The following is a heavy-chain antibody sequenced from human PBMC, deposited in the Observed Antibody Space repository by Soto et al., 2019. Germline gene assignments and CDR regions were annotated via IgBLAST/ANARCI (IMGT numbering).Heavy chain of an antibody. CDR2: IYYSGST. D-gene: IGHD3-10*01. V-gene: IGHV4-31*03. Sequence: TLSLTCTVSGGSISSGGYYWSWIRQHPGKGLEWIGYIYYSGSTYYNPSLKSRVTISVDTSKNQFSLKLSSVTAADTAVYYCARLWFGEPTYGMDVWGQGTTVTVS. CDR3: ARLWFGEPTYGMDV. CDR1: GGSISSGGYY. J-gene: IGHJ6*02.